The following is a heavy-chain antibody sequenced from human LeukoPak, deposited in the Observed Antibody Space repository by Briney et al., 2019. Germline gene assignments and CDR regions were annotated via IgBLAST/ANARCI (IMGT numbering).Heavy chain of an antibody. J-gene: IGHJ4*02. CDR1: GYTLTVLS. CDR3: ATEAGSYLYYFDY. D-gene: IGHD1-26*01. CDR2: FDPEDGET. V-gene: IGHV1-24*01. Sequence: ASVKVSCKVSGYTLTVLSMHWLRQAPGKGLAGMGGFDPEDGETIYAQKFQGRVTMTEDTSTDTAYMELSSLRSEDTAVYYCATEAGSYLYYFDYWGQGTLVTVSS.